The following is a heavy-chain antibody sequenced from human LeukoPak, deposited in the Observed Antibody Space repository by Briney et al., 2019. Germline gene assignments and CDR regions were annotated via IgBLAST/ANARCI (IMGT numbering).Heavy chain of an antibody. Sequence: NPSETLSLTCTVSGGSISDYYWSWIRQPPGKGLEWIGYIYYSGSANYNPSLKSRVTISVDTSKNEFSLRLSSVTAADTAVYYCARHRNPYRSSTSCFNWFDPWGQGTLVTVSS. V-gene: IGHV4-59*08. D-gene: IGHD2-2*01. CDR1: GGSISDYY. J-gene: IGHJ5*02. CDR3: ARHRNPYRSSTSCFNWFDP. CDR2: IYYSGSA.